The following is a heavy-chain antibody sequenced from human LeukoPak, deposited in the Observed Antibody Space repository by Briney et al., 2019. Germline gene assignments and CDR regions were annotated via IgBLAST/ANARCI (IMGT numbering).Heavy chain of an antibody. J-gene: IGHJ4*02. V-gene: IGHV3-49*04. D-gene: IGHD3-22*01. CDR3: STKYDSSTYYPFHS. Sequence: GSLRLSCTASGFTFGDYVMTWVRQAPGKGLEWVGFIRSKAYGGTTEYAASVKGRFTISRDDSKSIAYLQMNSLKTEDTAVYYCSTKYDSSTYYPFHSWGQGALVTVSS. CDR2: IRSKAYGGTT. CDR1: GFTFGDYV.